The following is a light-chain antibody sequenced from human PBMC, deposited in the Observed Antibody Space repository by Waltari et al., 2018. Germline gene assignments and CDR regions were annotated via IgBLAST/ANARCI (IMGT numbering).Light chain of an antibody. CDR2: GAS. CDR1: QSVSSSY. J-gene: IGKJ5*01. V-gene: IGKV3-20*01. Sequence: EIVLTQSPGTLSLSPGERATLSCRASQSVSSSYLAWYQQKPGQAPRLLIYGASSRATGIPERFSGSGSGTDFTLTISRLEPEDFAVYYCQQYVSSPITFGQGTRLDIK. CDR3: QQYVSSPIT.